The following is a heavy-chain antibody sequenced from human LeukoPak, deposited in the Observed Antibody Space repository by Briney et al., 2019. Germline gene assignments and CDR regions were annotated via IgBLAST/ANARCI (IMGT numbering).Heavy chain of an antibody. J-gene: IGHJ3*02. D-gene: IGHD1-26*01. CDR1: GGSISSYY. Sequence: SETLSLTCTVPGGSISSYYRSWIRQPPGKGLEWIGYIYYSGSTNYNPSLKSRVTISVDTSKNQFSLKPSSVTAADTAVYYCAREVGATADGAFDIWGQGTMVTVSS. CDR3: AREVGATADGAFDI. V-gene: IGHV4-59*13. CDR2: IYYSGST.